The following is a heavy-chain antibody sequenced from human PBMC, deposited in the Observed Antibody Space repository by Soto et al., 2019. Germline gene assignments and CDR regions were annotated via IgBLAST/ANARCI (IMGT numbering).Heavy chain of an antibody. D-gene: IGHD2-2*03. V-gene: IGHV3-23*01. CDR2: IHSGGT. CDR3: AKATHNAEGGYCRSTSCAAEYVQH. CDR1: GFTFINFA. Sequence: EVQLLESGGGLVQPGGSLRLSCAASGFTFINFAMSWVRQAPGKGLEWVSSIHSGGTYYADSVRGRFTISRDNSKNTMSLQMNSLRAEDTAVYDCAKATHNAEGGYCRSTSCAAEYVQHWGHGTLFSVSS. J-gene: IGHJ1*01.